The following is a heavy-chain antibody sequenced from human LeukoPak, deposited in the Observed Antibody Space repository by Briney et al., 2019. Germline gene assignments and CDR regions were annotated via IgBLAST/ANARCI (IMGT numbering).Heavy chain of an antibody. CDR2: IIPIFGTA. D-gene: IGHD6-13*01. J-gene: IGHJ2*01. V-gene: IGHV1-69*13. Sequence: GASVEVSCKASGGTFSSYAISWVRQAPGQGLEWMGGIIPIFGTANYAQKFQGRVTITADESTSTAYMELSSLRSEDTAVYYCARDTNGSSWYPKTYWYFDLWGRGTLVTVSS. CDR3: ARDTNGSSWYPKTYWYFDL. CDR1: GGTFSSYA.